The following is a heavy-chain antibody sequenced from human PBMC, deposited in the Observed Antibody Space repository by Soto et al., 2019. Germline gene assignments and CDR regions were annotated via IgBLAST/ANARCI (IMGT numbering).Heavy chain of an antibody. CDR3: AKFAFGGIYYYYMDV. D-gene: IGHD3-16*01. V-gene: IGHV3-23*01. J-gene: IGHJ6*03. Sequence: GGSLRLSCAASGFTFSTYAMSWVRQAPGKGLEWVSGISDSVGTTYYADSVKGRFTISRDNSKNTLHLQMNSLRAEDTAVYYCAKFAFGGIYYYYMDVWGKGTTVTAP. CDR1: GFTFSTYA. CDR2: ISDSVGTT.